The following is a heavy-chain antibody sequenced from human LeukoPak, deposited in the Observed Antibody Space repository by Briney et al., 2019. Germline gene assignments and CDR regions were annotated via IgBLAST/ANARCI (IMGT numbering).Heavy chain of an antibody. CDR1: GGSFSGYY. CDR2: INHSGST. CDR3: AREVAAAGTLDC. D-gene: IGHD6-13*01. Sequence: SETLSLTCAVYGGSFSGYYWSWIRQPPGKGLEWIGEINHSGSTNYNPSLKSRVAISVDTSKNQSSLKLSSVTAADTAVYYCAREVAAAGTLDCWGQGTLVTVSS. V-gene: IGHV4-34*01. J-gene: IGHJ4*02.